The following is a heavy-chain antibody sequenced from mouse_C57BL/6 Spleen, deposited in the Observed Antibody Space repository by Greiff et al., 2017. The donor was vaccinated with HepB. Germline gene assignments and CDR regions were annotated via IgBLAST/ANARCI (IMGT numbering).Heavy chain of an antibody. CDR2: IDPNSGGT. CDR1: GYTFTSYW. J-gene: IGHJ3*01. V-gene: IGHV1-72*01. D-gene: IGHD2-4*01. Sequence: QVQLKQPGAELVKPGASVKLSCKASGYTFTSYWMHWVKQRPGRGLEWIGRIDPNSGGTKYNEKFKSKATLAVDKPSSTAYMQLSSLTSEDSAVYCCARSEDEGYYDYDEGFAYWGQGTLVTVSA. CDR3: ARSEDEGYYDYDEGFAY.